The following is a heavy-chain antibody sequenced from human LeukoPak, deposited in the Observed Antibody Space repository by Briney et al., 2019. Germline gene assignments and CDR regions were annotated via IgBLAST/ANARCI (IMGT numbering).Heavy chain of an antibody. J-gene: IGHJ6*03. CDR2: INPSGGST. V-gene: IGHV1-46*01. CDR3: ARGVVVVPAAIGGDYYYYYMDV. Sequence: ASVKVSCKASGYTFTSYYMHWVRQAPGQGLEWMGIINPSGGSTSYAQKFQGRVTMTRDTSTSTVYMELSSLRSEDTAVYYCARGVVVVPAAIGGDYYYYYMDVWGKGTTVTISS. D-gene: IGHD2-2*01. CDR1: GYTFTSYY.